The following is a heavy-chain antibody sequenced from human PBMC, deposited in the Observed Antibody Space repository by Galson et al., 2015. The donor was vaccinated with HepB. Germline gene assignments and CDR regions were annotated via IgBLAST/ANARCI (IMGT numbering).Heavy chain of an antibody. CDR1: GFTFSSYA. CDR2: ISSNGGST. J-gene: IGHJ4*02. Sequence: SLRLSCAASGFTFSSYAMHWVRQAPGKGLEYVSAISSNGGSTYYADSVKGRFTISRDNSKNTLYLQMSSLRAEDTAVYYCVKSEDSSSWTGPFDYWGQGTLVTVSS. CDR3: VKSEDSSSWTGPFDY. D-gene: IGHD6-13*01. V-gene: IGHV3-64D*06.